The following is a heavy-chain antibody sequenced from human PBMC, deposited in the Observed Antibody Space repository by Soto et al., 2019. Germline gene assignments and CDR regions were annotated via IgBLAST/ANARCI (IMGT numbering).Heavy chain of an antibody. V-gene: IGHV1-18*01. D-gene: IGHD6-19*01. CDR2: ISGYSALT. J-gene: IGHJ4*02. CDR3: AREWDNKSEHSSGWYDDF. CDR1: GYTFSSYG. Sequence: QVQLVQSGAEVKKPGASVKVSCKASGYTFSSYGISWVRQAPGQGLEWMGRISGYSALTYYAQEFQGRVTMTTDTSTNTVYMELRSLRSDDTAVYYFAREWDNKSEHSSGWYDDFWGQGTLVTLSS.